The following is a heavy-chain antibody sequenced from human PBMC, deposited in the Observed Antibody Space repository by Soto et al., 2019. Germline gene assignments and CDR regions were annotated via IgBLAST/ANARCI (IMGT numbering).Heavy chain of an antibody. Sequence: PGGSLRLSCAASGFTFDDYAMHWVRQAPGKGLEWVSGISLNSGSIGYADSVKGRFTISRDNAKNSLYLQMNSLRAEDTAVYYCAKDQTRHFDYWGQGTLVTVSS. CDR2: ISLNSGSI. J-gene: IGHJ4*02. CDR1: GFTFDDYA. CDR3: AKDQTRHFDY. V-gene: IGHV3-9*01.